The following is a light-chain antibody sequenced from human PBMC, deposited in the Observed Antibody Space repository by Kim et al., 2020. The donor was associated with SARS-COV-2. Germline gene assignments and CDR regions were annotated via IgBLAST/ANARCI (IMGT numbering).Light chain of an antibody. J-gene: IGKJ4*01. V-gene: IGKV1-13*02. CDR1: QDISTS. CDR3: QQFNSFPLS. CDR2: NAS. Sequence: AIQLTQSPSSLSASIGDRVTITCRASQDISTSLAWYQQKPGNAPNLLIYNASSLQSGVPSRFSCSGSGTDFTLSFTSVQPEDFATYFCQQFNSFPLSFGGGTKVDIK.